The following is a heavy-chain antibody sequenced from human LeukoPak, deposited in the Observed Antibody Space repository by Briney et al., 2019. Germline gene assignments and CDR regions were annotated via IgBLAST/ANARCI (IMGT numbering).Heavy chain of an antibody. CDR2: IYTSGST. J-gene: IGHJ6*03. CDR1: GGSFSSYY. CDR3: ARRYYDFWSGYSYYYMDV. Sequence: PSETRSLTCTVSGGSFSSYYWSWIRQPPGKGLEWIGYIYTSGSTNYNPSLKSRVTISVDTSKNQFSLKLSSVTAADTAVYYCARRYYDFWSGYSYYYMDVWGKGTTVTVSS. D-gene: IGHD3-3*01. V-gene: IGHV4-4*09.